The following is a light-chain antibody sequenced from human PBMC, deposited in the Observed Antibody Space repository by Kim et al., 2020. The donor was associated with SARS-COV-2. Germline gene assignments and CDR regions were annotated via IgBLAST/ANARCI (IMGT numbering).Light chain of an antibody. CDR2: EDD. CDR3: QSYDRSTVV. V-gene: IGLV6-57*04. CDR1: SGSIDDNY. J-gene: IGLJ2*01. Sequence: NFMLTQPHSVSESPGKTVTISCTRSSGSIDDNYVQWHQQRPGGVPTAVIYEDDQRPSGVSDRFSGSIDNSSNSASLTISGLKTEDEADYYCQSYDRSTVVFGGGTQLTVL.